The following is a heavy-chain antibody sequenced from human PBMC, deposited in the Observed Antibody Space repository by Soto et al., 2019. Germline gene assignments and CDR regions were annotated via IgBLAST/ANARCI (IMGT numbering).Heavy chain of an antibody. Sequence: ASVKVSCKTSGYTFTEYDLNWVRQAPGQGLEYMGWVSPENRNAGYAPQFRGRVSMTTDTSISTAYLEMTNLTYEDTAVYYCEVTTGFWGQGTMVTVSS. V-gene: IGHV1-8*01. CDR2: VSPENRNA. D-gene: IGHD1-1*01. CDR1: GYTFTEYD. CDR3: EVTTGF. J-gene: IGHJ4*02.